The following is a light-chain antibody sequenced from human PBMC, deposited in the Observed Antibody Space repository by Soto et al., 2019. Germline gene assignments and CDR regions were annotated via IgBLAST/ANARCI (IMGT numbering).Light chain of an antibody. CDR2: AAS. J-gene: IGKJ1*01. CDR3: QQHGRSPPT. V-gene: IGKV3-20*01. Sequence: EIVLTQSPGTLSLSPGERATLSCRASQSVSSSYLAWYQQKPGQAPRLLIYAASSRAAGIPDRFSGSGSGTDFTLTISRLEPEDFAVYYCQQHGRSPPTFGQGTKVDIK. CDR1: QSVSSSY.